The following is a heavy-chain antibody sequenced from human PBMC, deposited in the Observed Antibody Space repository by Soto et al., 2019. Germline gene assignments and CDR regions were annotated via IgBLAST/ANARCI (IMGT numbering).Heavy chain of an antibody. Sequence: EVQLVESGGGLVKPGGSLRLSCAASGFTFSSYTMNWVRQAPGKGLEWVSSISTSSSYIYYADSVKGRFTISRDNAKNSLYLQMDSLRVEDTAVYYCARVFGVVIREYYGMDVWGQGTTVTASS. J-gene: IGHJ6*02. D-gene: IGHD3-3*01. CDR1: GFTFSSYT. CDR2: ISTSSSYI. CDR3: ARVFGVVIREYYGMDV. V-gene: IGHV3-21*01.